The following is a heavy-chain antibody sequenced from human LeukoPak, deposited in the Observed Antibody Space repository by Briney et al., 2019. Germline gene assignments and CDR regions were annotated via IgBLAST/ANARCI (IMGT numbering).Heavy chain of an antibody. CDR1: GGSISSSNW. CDR2: IYHSGST. CDR3: AKANGITGTTYWYFDL. J-gene: IGHJ2*01. V-gene: IGHV4-4*02. D-gene: IGHD1-7*01. Sequence: SETLSLTCAVSGGSISSSNWWSWVRQPPGKGLEWIGEIYHSGSTNYNPSLKSRVTISVDKSKNQFSLKLNSVTAADTAVYYCAKANGITGTTYWYFDLWGRGTLVTVSS.